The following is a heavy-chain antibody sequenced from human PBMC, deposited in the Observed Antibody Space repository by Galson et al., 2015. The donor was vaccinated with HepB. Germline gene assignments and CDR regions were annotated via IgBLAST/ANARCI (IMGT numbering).Heavy chain of an antibody. D-gene: IGHD1-26*01. CDR1: GFTFSSYG. CDR2: ISSSGSTI. J-gene: IGHJ4*02. Sequence: SLRLSCAASGFTFSSYGMSWVRQAPGKGLEWVSYISSSGSTIYYADSVKGRFTISRDNAKNSLYLQMNSLRAEDTAVYYCASLVGATGGGSDYWGQGTLVTVSS. V-gene: IGHV3-48*04. CDR3: ASLVGATGGGSDY.